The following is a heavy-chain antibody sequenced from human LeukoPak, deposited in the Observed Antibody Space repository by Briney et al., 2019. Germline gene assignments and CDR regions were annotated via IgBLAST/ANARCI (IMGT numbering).Heavy chain of an antibody. J-gene: IGHJ4*02. V-gene: IGHV3-23*01. CDR2: ISGSGGRT. D-gene: IGHD3-9*01. CDR1: GFTFSSYA. CDR3: AKLTQTLDY. Sequence: GGSLRLSCAASGFTFSSYAMSWVRQAPGKGLEWVSSISGSGGRTYYADSVKGRFTISRDNPNNTLYLQMNSLRAEDTAVYYCAKLTQTLDYWGQGTLVTVSS.